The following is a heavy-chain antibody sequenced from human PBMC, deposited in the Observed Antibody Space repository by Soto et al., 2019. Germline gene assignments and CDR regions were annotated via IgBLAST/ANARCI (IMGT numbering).Heavy chain of an antibody. D-gene: IGHD3-10*01. CDR3: ARVLWFGELSPKYYYMDV. V-gene: IGHV1-18*01. CDR2: ISAYNGNT. CDR1: GYTFTSYG. J-gene: IGHJ6*03. Sequence: GASVKVSCKASGYTFTSYGISWVRQAPGQGLEWMGWISAYNGNTNYAQKLQGRVTMTTDTSTSTAYMELRSLRSDDTVVYYCARVLWFGELSPKYYYMDVWGKGTTVTVSS.